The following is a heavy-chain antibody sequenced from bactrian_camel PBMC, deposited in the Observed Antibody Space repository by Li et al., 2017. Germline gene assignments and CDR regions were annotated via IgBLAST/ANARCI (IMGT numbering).Heavy chain of an antibody. Sequence: VQLVESGGGLVQPGGSLRLSCAASGFTFSNYGMIWVRQAPGKERQRVATISGDGSTEYADSVKGRFTISRDNAKNTLYLQMNSLKPEDTAMYYCAADTRRSWTECGILVASYNNAGRGTQVTVS. D-gene: IGHD2*01. J-gene: IGHJ4*01. CDR2: ISGDGST. CDR1: GFTFSNYG. V-gene: IGHV3S67*01.